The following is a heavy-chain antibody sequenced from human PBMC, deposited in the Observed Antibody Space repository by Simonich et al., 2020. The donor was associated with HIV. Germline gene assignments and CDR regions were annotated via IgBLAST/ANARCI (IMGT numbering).Heavy chain of an antibody. CDR2: ITHRGRD. V-gene: IGHV4-34*01. CDR3: AREVGYYPPQLEENNAFDF. J-gene: IGHJ3*01. Sequence: QVQLQQWGAGLLKPSETLSLNCAVYGGSFSGYYWSWIRQSPGKGLEGIGEITHRGRDNYNPSLKSRVTISVDTSKKQFSLKLKSVTVADTAVYYCAREVGYYPPQLEENNAFDFWGQGTMVTVSS. CDR1: GGSFSGYY. D-gene: IGHD3-10*01.